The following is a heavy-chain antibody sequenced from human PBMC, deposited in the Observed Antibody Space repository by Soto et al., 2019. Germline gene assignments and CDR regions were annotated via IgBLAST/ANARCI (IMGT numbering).Heavy chain of an antibody. CDR2: ISGSGGST. D-gene: IGHD3-22*01. CDR1: GFTFSSYA. Sequence: GGSLRLSCAASGFTFSSYAMSWVRQAPGKGLEWVSAISGSGGSTYYADSVKGRFTISRDNSKNTLYLQMNSLRAEDTAVYYCAKVQVDYYDSSGYREYFQHWGQGTLVTVSS. J-gene: IGHJ1*01. V-gene: IGHV3-23*01. CDR3: AKVQVDYYDSSGYREYFQH.